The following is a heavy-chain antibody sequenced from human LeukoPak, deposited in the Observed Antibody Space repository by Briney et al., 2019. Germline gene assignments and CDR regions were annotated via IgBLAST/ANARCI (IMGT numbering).Heavy chain of an antibody. CDR1: GFTFSSYG. CDR2: IWYDGSNK. V-gene: IGHV3-33*01. CDR3: ARAISGVDLDY. D-gene: IGHD3-3*01. Sequence: GGSLRLSCAASGFTFSSYGMHWVRQAPGKGLEWVAVIWYDGSNKYYADSVKGRFTISRDNSKNTLYLQMNSLRAEDTAVYYCARAISGVDLDYWGQGTLVTVSS. J-gene: IGHJ4*02.